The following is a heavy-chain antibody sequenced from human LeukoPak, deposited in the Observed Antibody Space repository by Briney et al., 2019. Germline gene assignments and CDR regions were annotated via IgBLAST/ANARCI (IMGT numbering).Heavy chain of an antibody. J-gene: IGHJ4*02. CDR2: ISSSGSTI. V-gene: IGHV3-48*04. D-gene: IGHD4-23*01. Sequence: GGSLRLSCAASGFTFSSYAMSWVRQAPGKGLEWVSYISSSGSTIYYADSVKGRFTISWDNAKNSLYLQMNSLRAEDTAVYYCARVTTVVSFDYWGQGTLVTVSS. CDR3: ARVTTVVSFDY. CDR1: GFTFSSYA.